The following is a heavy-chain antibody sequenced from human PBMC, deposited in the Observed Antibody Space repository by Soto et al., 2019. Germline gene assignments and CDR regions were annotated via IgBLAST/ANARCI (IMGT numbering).Heavy chain of an antibody. Sequence: GGSLRLSCAASGFTFSSYAMSWVRQAPGKGLEWVSAISGSVKHYVDSVRGRFTISRDNAKNSLFLQMNSLSAEDTAVYYCTRLTEAVTNFVYWGQGTPVTVSS. J-gene: IGHJ4*02. V-gene: IGHV3-23*01. CDR1: GFTFSSYA. D-gene: IGHD1-1*01. CDR2: ISGSVK. CDR3: TRLTEAVTNFVY.